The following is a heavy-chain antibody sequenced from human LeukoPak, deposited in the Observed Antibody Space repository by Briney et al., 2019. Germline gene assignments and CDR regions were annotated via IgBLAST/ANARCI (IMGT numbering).Heavy chain of an antibody. CDR3: ASNYVGYYYYMDV. CDR1: GYSFTSYW. D-gene: IGHD4-11*01. J-gene: IGHJ6*03. V-gene: IGHV5-51*01. CDR2: IYPGDSDT. Sequence: GESLKISCKGSGYSFTSYWIGWVRQMPGKGLEWMGIIYPGDSDTRYSLSFQGQVTISADKSISTAYLQWSSLKASDTAMYYCASNYVGYYYYMDVWGKGTTVTVSS.